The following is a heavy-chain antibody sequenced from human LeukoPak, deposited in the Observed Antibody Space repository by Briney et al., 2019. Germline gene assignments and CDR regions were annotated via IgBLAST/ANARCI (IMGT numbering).Heavy chain of an antibody. J-gene: IGHJ4*02. CDR3: SRGRNWDDGDY. D-gene: IGHD1-1*01. CDR1: GFTFNTYW. Sequence: GGSLRLSCAASGFTFNTYWMYWVRQAPGKGLVWVSHINSDGSIVNYGDSVKGRFTISRDNAKNTLYLQMNSLRADDTALYFCSRGRNWDDGDYWGQGALVTVSS. CDR2: INSDGSIV. V-gene: IGHV3-74*01.